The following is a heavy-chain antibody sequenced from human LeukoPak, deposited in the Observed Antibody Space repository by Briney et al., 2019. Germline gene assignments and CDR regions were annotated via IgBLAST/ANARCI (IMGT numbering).Heavy chain of an antibody. CDR1: GGTFSSYA. J-gene: IGHJ5*02. V-gene: IGHV1-69*05. CDR3: ARDPGPLYYDFWSSWFDP. Sequence: SVKVSCKASGGTFSSYAISWVRQTPGQGLEWMGGIIPIFGTANYAQKFQGRVTITTDESTSTAYMELSSLRSENTAVYYCARDPGPLYYDFWSSWFDPWGQGTLVTVSS. CDR2: IIPIFGTA. D-gene: IGHD3-3*01.